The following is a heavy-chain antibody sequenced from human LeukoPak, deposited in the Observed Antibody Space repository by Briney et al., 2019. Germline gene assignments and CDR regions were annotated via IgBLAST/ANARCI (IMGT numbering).Heavy chain of an antibody. J-gene: IGHJ4*02. CDR3: VTVRPGPGSYYLGWEY. D-gene: IGHD3-10*01. Sequence: ASVKVSCKASGYTFNGYYMHWVRQAPGQGLEWMGWINPNSGDTNYAQKFQGRVTMTRDTSISTAYMELSRLRSDDTAVYYCVTVRPGPGSYYLGWEYWGQGTLVTVSS. V-gene: IGHV1-2*02. CDR1: GYTFNGYY. CDR2: INPNSGDT.